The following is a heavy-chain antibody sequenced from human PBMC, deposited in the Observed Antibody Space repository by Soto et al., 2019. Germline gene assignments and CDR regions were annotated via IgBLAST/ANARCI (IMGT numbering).Heavy chain of an antibody. CDR3: ASSIPAAIGGWFDP. D-gene: IGHD2-2*01. CDR2: ISAYNGNT. CDR1: GYTFTSYG. V-gene: IGHV1-18*01. Sequence: ASVKVSCKASGYTFTSYGISWVRQAPGQGLEWMGWISAYNGNTNYAQKLQGRVTMTTDTSTSTAYMELRSLRSDDTAVYYCASSIPAAIGGWFDPWGQGTLVTVSS. J-gene: IGHJ5*02.